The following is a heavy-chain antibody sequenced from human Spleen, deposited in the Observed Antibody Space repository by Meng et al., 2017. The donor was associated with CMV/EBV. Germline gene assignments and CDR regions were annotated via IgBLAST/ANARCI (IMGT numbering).Heavy chain of an antibody. CDR2: IKQDGSDK. V-gene: IGHV3-7*01. D-gene: IGHD1-1*01. Sequence: GESLKISCAASGFTFSSYWMTWVRQAPGKGLEWVASIKQDGSDKYYVDSVKGRFTISRDNAKNSLYLQMNSLRAEDTAVYYCARDPTVATTGIDYWGQGTLVTSPQ. J-gene: IGHJ4*02. CDR1: GFTFSSYW. CDR3: ARDPTVATTGIDY.